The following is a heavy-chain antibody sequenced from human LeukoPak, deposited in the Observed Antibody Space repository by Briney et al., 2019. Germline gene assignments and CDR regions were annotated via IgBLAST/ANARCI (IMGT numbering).Heavy chain of an antibody. CDR2: ISSSSSTI. J-gene: IGHJ4*02. CDR1: GFTFSSYS. V-gene: IGHV3-48*01. D-gene: IGHD3-22*01. Sequence: PGGSLRLSCAASGFTFSSYSMNWVRQAPGKGLEWVSYISSSSSTIYYADSVKGRFTISRDNAKNSLYLQMNSLRAEDTAVYYCARYYDSSGYPFDYWGQGTLVTASS. CDR3: ARYYDSSGYPFDY.